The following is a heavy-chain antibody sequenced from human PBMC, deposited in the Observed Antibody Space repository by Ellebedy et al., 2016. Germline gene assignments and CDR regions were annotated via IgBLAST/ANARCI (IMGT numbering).Heavy chain of an antibody. D-gene: IGHD3-16*01. CDR2: ISYSGNT. CDR1: GGSISSHY. Sequence: SETLSLXXTVSGGSISSHYWSWIRQPPGKGLEYIGYISYSGNTNYNPSLRSRVTISVDTSKKQFSLNLTSVTAEDTTVYYCARGGAPGFTPRGYFDYWGQGTLVTVSS. V-gene: IGHV4-59*11. CDR3: ARGGAPGFTPRGYFDY. J-gene: IGHJ4*02.